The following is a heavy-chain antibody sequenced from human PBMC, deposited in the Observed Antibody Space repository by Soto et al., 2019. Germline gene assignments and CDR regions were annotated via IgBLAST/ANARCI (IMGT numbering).Heavy chain of an antibody. D-gene: IGHD3-10*01. J-gene: IGHJ4*02. V-gene: IGHV3-33*01. CDR2: IWYDGSNK. CDR3: ARDDGYYGSGSQGTFFDY. Sequence: QVQLVESGGGVVQPGRSLRLSCAASGFTFSSYGMHWVRQAPGKGLEWVAVIWYDGSNKYYADSVKGRFTISRDNSKNTLYLQMNSLRAEDTAVYYCARDDGYYGSGSQGTFFDYWGQGTLVTVSS. CDR1: GFTFSSYG.